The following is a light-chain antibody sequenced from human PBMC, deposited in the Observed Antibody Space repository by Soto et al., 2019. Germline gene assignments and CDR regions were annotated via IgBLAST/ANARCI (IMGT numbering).Light chain of an antibody. CDR1: SPNIGSNT. V-gene: IGLV1-44*01. CDR2: SNN. Sequence: QSVLTQSPSAFGTPGRRVTISCSGSSPNIGSNTVYWYQQLPGTAPKLLIDSNNQRPAGVPDRFSGSKSGTSASLAISGLQSEDEADYYCAAWDDSVNGVIFGGGTQLTVL. CDR3: AAWDDSVNGVI. J-gene: IGLJ2*01.